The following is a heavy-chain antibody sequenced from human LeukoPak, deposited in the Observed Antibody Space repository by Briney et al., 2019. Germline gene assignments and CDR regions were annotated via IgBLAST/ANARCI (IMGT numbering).Heavy chain of an antibody. Sequence: GGSLGLSCAASGFTFSDYYMSWIRQAPGKGLEWVSYISSSGSTIYYADSVKGRFTISKDNAKNSLYLQMNSLRAEDTAVYYCARAVAAAGIDGDYWGQGTLVTVSS. CDR2: ISSSGSTI. CDR1: GFTFSDYY. J-gene: IGHJ4*02. D-gene: IGHD6-13*01. V-gene: IGHV3-11*01. CDR3: ARAVAAAGIDGDY.